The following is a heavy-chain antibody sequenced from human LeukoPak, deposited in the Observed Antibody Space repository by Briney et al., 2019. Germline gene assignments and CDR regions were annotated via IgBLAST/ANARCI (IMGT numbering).Heavy chain of an antibody. D-gene: IGHD1-26*01. J-gene: IGHJ4*02. Sequence: PGGSLRLSCAASGFTVSSNCVNWVRQAPGKGLKWVSVICSGGSTNYADSVKGRFTISRDDSKNTLYLQMNSLKTEDTAVYYCTTGATVGATVIDYWGQGTLVTVSS. V-gene: IGHV3-66*01. CDR1: GFTVSSNC. CDR3: TTGATVGATVIDY. CDR2: ICSGGST.